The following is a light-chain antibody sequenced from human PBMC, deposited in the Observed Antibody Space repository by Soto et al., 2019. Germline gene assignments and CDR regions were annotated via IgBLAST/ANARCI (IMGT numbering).Light chain of an antibody. CDR3: QQYNNSPPIT. CDR2: GAS. Sequence: ILLTQSPGTMSFPPGERATLSCRSSQSVSSNYLVWYQQKPAQAHRLILYGASIRATGIPASFSGSGSATEFTLPISSLQSADFSVYYCQQYNNSPPITFGQGTRLEIK. CDR1: QSVSSNY. V-gene: IGKV3-20*01. J-gene: IGKJ5*01.